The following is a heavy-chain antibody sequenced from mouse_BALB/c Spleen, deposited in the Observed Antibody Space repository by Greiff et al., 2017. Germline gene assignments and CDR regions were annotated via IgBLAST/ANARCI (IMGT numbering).Heavy chain of an antibody. J-gene: IGHJ1*01. D-gene: IGHD1-1*01. CDR1: GFTFSDYG. CDR2: ISNLAYSI. CDR3: ARDYYGSSYWYLDD. V-gene: IGHV5-15*02. Sequence: EVQLVESGGGLVQPGGSRKLSCAASGFTFSDYGMAWVRQAPGKGPEWVAFISNLAYSIYYADTVTGRFTISRENAKNTQYLEMSSLRSEDTAMYYCARDYYGSSYWYLDDWGEGTTVTVSS.